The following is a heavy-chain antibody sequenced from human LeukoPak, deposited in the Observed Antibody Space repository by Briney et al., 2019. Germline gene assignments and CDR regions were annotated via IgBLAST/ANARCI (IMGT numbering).Heavy chain of an antibody. Sequence: SETLSLTCTVSAYSISSGFYWGWIRQPPGKGLEWIGSIYHSGSTYYNPSLKSRVTISVDTSKNQFSLKLSSVTAADTAVYYCARDRTGGPYYFDYWGQGTLVTVSS. D-gene: IGHD1-14*01. J-gene: IGHJ4*02. CDR3: ARDRTGGPYYFDY. CDR2: IYHSGST. CDR1: AYSISSGFY. V-gene: IGHV4-38-2*02.